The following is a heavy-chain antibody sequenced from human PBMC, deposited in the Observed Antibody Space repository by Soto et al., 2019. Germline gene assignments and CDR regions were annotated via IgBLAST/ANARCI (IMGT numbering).Heavy chain of an antibody. CDR3: ARHIGAISGDYSGMDD. Sequence: PSETLSLTCTVSGGSISSSSYYWGWIRQPPGKGLEWIGSIYYSGSTYYNPSLKSRVTISVDTSKNQFSLKLSSVTAADTAVYYCARHIGAISGDYSGMDDWGQGTTVTVSS. J-gene: IGHJ6*02. CDR2: IYYSGST. CDR1: GGSISSSSYY. D-gene: IGHD3-16*01. V-gene: IGHV4-39*01.